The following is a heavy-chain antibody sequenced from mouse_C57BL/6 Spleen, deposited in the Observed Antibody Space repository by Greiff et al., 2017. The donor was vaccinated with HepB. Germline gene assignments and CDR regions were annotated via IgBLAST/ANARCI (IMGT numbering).Heavy chain of an antibody. CDR2: SRNKANDYTT. CDR1: GFTFSDFY. CDR3: ARDLYYDYDGGLAY. Sequence: EVKLMESGGGLVQSGRSLRLSCATSGFTFSDFYMEWVRQAPGKGLEWIAASRNKANDYTTEYSASVKGRFIVSRDTSQSILYLQMNALRAEDTAIYYCARDLYYDYDGGLAYWGQGTLVTVSA. D-gene: IGHD2-4*01. J-gene: IGHJ3*01. V-gene: IGHV7-1*01.